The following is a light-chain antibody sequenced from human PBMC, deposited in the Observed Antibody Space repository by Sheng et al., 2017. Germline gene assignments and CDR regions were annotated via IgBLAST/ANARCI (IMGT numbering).Light chain of an antibody. CDR1: NIEDTS. CDR3: QVWDSGRDHVV. Sequence: SSVLTQPPSVSVAPGQTARITCGGDNIEDTSVHWYQQRPGQAPMVVVYDDIDRPSGIPERFSGSRSGNTATLTISRVEDGDEADYYCQVWDSGRDHVVFGGGTQLAVL. V-gene: IGLV3-21*02. J-gene: IGLJ2*01. CDR2: DDI.